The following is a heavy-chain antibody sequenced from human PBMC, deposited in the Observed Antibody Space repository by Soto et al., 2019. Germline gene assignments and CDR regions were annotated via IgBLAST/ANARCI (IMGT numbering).Heavy chain of an antibody. Sequence: SVKVSCKASGGTFSSYAISWVRQAPGQGLEWMGGIIPIFGSANYAQKFQGRVTITADESTSTAYMELSSLRSEDTAVYYCARISSGDTAMPRKYYYGMDVWGQGTTVTVSS. CDR2: IIPIFGSA. D-gene: IGHD5-18*01. V-gene: IGHV1-69*13. CDR3: ARISSGDTAMPRKYYYGMDV. CDR1: GGTFSSYA. J-gene: IGHJ6*02.